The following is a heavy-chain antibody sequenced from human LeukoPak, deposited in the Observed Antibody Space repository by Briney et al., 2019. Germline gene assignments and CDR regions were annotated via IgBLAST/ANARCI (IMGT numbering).Heavy chain of an antibody. CDR2: MNPNSGNT. CDR3: ARDFTPMDYDDSSGQNRPFDY. Sequence: PGASVKVSCKASGYTFTSYDINWVRQATGQGLEWMGWMNPNSGNTGYAQKFQGSVTMTTDTSTSTAYMELRSLRSDDTAVYYCARDFTPMDYDDSSGQNRPFDYWGQGTLVTVSS. D-gene: IGHD3-22*01. V-gene: IGHV1-8*01. CDR1: GYTFTSYD. J-gene: IGHJ4*02.